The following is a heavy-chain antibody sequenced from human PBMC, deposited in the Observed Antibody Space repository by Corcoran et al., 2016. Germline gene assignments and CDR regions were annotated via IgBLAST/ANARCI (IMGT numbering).Heavy chain of an antibody. J-gene: IGHJ4*02. CDR3: ARAPKGGIGYYYD. Sequence: EVQLVESGGGLIHPGGSLRLSCAASGFTVSSDYMGWVHQAPGKGLDWVSVMYSSGTTFYADSVKGRFTISSDNSKNTLYLQMTSLRAEDTAVYYCARAPKGGIGYYYDWGQGTLVTVSS. D-gene: IGHD3-22*01. CDR2: MYSSGTT. V-gene: IGHV3-53*01. CDR1: GFTVSSDY.